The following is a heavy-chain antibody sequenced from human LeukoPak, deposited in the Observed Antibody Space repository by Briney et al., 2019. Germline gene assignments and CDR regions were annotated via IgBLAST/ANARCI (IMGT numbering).Heavy chain of an antibody. J-gene: IGHJ4*02. CDR2: ISSSGSIL. CDR1: GFTFSDYY. V-gene: IGHV3-11*04. D-gene: IGHD5-18*01. Sequence: GGSLRLSCAASGFTFSDYYMSWIRQAPGKGLEWVSYISSSGSILYYADSVKGRFTISRDNAKNSLYLQMNSLRAEDTAVYYCARAVDTEPLGFDYWGQGTLVTVSS. CDR3: ARAVDTEPLGFDY.